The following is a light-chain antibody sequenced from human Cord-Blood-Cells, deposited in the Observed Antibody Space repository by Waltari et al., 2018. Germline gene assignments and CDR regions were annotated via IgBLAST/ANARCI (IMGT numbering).Light chain of an antibody. CDR3: QVWDSSSDHYV. CDR1: NIGGKS. J-gene: IGLJ1*01. V-gene: IGLV3-21*04. Sequence: SYVLTQPPSVSVASGKTARITCGRNNIGGKSEHGYQQKPGQAPVLAIYYDSDRPSGIPERFSGSNSGNTATLTISRVEAGDEADYYCQVWDSSSDHYVFGTGTKVTVL. CDR2: YDS.